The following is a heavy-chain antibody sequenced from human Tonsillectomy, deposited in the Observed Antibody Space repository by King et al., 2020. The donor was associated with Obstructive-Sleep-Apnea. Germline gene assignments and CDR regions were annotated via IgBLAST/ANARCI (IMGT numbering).Heavy chain of an antibody. CDR3: ARRDYYGSGTYYDFQTKDYFDY. V-gene: IGHV2-5*02. D-gene: IGHD3-10*01. Sequence: TLKESGPTLVKPTQTLTLTCTFSGFSLSTSGVGVGWIRQTPGKALEWLALIYWDDDNRYSPSLKSRLAITKDSSKNLVVLTMTNMDPVDTATYYCARRDYYGSGTYYDFQTKDYFDYWGQRTLVTVSS. J-gene: IGHJ4*02. CDR1: GFSLSTSGVG. CDR2: IYWDDDN.